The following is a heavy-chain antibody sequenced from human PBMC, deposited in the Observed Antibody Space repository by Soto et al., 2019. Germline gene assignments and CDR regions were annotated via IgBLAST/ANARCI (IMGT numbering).Heavy chain of an antibody. V-gene: IGHV1-2*02. CDR2: ISPKSGGT. CDR3: GRGRSGELVVFY. D-gene: IGHD1-7*01. Sequence: QVQLVQSGAEVKESGASVKVSCKASGYTFTGYYIHWVRQAPGQGFEWVGEISPKSGGTRYAQKFQGRVTMTKDTSITTVYMELSNLSTDDTAVYYCGRGRSGELVVFYWGQGTLVTVHS. CDR1: GYTFTGYY. J-gene: IGHJ4*02.